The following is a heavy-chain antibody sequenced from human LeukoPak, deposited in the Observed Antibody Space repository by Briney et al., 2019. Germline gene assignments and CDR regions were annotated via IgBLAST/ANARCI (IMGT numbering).Heavy chain of an antibody. D-gene: IGHD2-2*02. CDR2: IYSGGNT. V-gene: IGHV3-53*04. CDR1: GFPVSSNY. J-gene: IGHJ3*02. CDR3: ARVGIAAAVIPDAFDI. Sequence: GVSLRLSCAASGFPVSSNYMSWVRQAPGKALEWVSVIYSGGNTYYADSVKGPFTIPQHNSKNTLYPPINSLKAEDTAVYYCARVGIAAAVIPDAFDIWGQGTMVTVSS.